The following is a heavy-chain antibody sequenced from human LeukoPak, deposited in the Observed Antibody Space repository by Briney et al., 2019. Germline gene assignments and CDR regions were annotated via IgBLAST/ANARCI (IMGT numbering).Heavy chain of an antibody. J-gene: IGHJ6*03. Sequence: PGGSLRLSCAASGFTFSSDWMSWVRQAPGKGLEWVANIKQDGSEKYYVDSVKGRFTISRDNAKNSLYLQMNSLRAEDTAVYYCARDLRYDFWSGYFWYYYYMDVWGKGTTVTVSS. CDR1: GFTFSSDW. CDR2: IKQDGSEK. V-gene: IGHV3-7*01. D-gene: IGHD3-3*01. CDR3: ARDLRYDFWSGYFWYYYYMDV.